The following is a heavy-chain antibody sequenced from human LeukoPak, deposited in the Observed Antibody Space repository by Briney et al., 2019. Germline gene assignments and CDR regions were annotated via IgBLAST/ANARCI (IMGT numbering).Heavy chain of an antibody. D-gene: IGHD6-13*01. V-gene: IGHV3-23*01. CDR3: AKGDSSRGYYWYYGMDV. CDR1: GFTFSDYY. Sequence: PGGSLRLSCAASGFTFSDYYMSWVRQAPGKGLEWVSAISANDGDTYYADSVKGRFTISRDNSKNTLYLQMNSLRAEDTAVYYCAKGDSSRGYYWYYGMDVWGQGTTVTVSS. J-gene: IGHJ6*02. CDR2: ISANDGDT.